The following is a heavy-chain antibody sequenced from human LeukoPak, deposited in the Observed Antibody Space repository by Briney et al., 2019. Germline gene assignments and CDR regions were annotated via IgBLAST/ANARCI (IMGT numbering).Heavy chain of an antibody. CDR1: GASISSWY. CDR3: ARAFSSWPYYYYGMDV. Sequence: SETLSLTCNVTGASISSWYWSWIRQPPGKGLEWIGDIYGSGSTNYNPSLKSRVTISVDTSKNQFSLKLSSVTAADTAVYYCARAFSSWPYYYYGMDVWGQGTTVTVSS. CDR2: IYGSGST. V-gene: IGHV4-59*01. D-gene: IGHD2-2*01. J-gene: IGHJ6*02.